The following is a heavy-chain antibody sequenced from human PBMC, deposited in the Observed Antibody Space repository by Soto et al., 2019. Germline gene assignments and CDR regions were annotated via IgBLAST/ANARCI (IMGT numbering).Heavy chain of an antibody. D-gene: IGHD6-19*01. CDR1: GASISSINW. V-gene: IGHV4-4*02. J-gene: IGHJ4*02. Sequence: QVHLQESGPGLVKPSGTLSLTCAVSGASISSINWWAWVRQPPGKGLEWIGEISHSGTTNYNPSLKSRVTISVDKSKNQFSLKLSSITAADTAVYYCARGRQWFRSRISVPAVLDYWGQGTWVIFSS. CDR3: ARGRQWFRSRISVPAVLDY. CDR2: ISHSGTT.